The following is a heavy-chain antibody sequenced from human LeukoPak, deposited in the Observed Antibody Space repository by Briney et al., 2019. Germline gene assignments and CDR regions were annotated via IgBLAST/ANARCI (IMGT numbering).Heavy chain of an antibody. CDR2: FDPEDGET. V-gene: IGHV1-24*01. Sequence: ASVKVSCKVSGYTLTELSMHWVRQAPGKGLEWMGGFDPEDGETIYAQKFQGRVTMTEDTSTDTAYMELGSLRSEDTAVYYCATDFRSGSPGAFDYWGQGTLVTVSS. CDR3: ATDFRSGSPGAFDY. D-gene: IGHD1-26*01. J-gene: IGHJ4*02. CDR1: GYTLTELS.